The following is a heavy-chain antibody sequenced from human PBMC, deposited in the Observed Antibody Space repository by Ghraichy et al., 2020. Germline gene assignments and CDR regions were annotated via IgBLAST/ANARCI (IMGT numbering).Heavy chain of an antibody. Sequence: SETLSLTCTVSGGSISSYYWSWIRQPPGKGLEWIGYIYYSGSTNYNPSLKSRVTISVDTSKNQFSLKLSSVTAADTAVYYCARGGIVATTHWGYWGQGTLVTVSS. V-gene: IGHV4-59*01. CDR2: IYYSGST. CDR1: GGSISSYY. D-gene: IGHD5-12*01. CDR3: ARGGIVATTHWGY. J-gene: IGHJ4*02.